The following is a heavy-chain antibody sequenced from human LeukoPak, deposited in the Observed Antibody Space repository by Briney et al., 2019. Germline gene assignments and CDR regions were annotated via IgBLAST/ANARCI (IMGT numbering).Heavy chain of an antibody. V-gene: IGHV4-39*01. J-gene: IGHJ4*02. CDR3: ARLRSGYHDY. D-gene: IGHD3-3*01. CDR2: IYYSGST. Sequence: SETLSLTCTVSGGXISRSSSYYWGWIRQPPGKGLEWIGSIYYSGSTYYNPSLKSRVTISVDTSKNQFSPKLSSVTAADTAVYYCARLRSGYHDYWGQGTLVTVSS. CDR1: GGXISRSSSYY.